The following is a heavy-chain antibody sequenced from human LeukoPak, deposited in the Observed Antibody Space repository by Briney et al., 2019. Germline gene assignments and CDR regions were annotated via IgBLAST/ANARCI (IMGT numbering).Heavy chain of an antibody. CDR1: GFTFSSYA. J-gene: IGHJ4*02. D-gene: IGHD3-16*01. CDR3: ATLLGGPPSNFDY. Sequence: GGSLRLSCAASGFTFSSYAMSWVRQAPGKGLEWVSAISGSGGSTYYADSVKGRFTISRDNSKNTLYLQMNSLRAEDTAVYYCATLLGGPPSNFDYWSQGTLVTVSS. V-gene: IGHV3-23*01. CDR2: ISGSGGST.